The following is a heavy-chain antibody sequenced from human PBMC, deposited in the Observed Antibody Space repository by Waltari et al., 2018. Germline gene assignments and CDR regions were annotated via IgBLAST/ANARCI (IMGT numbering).Heavy chain of an antibody. CDR3: ARMDGYNFDY. CDR1: GGPISSYY. V-gene: IGHV4-59*08. D-gene: IGHD5-12*01. J-gene: IGHJ4*02. Sequence: QVQLQESGPGLVKPSETLSLTCTVSGGPISSYYWSWIRQPPGKGLEWIGYIYYSGSTNYNPSLKSRVTISVDTSKNQFSLKLSSVTAADTAVYYCARMDGYNFDYWGQGTLVTVSS. CDR2: IYYSGST.